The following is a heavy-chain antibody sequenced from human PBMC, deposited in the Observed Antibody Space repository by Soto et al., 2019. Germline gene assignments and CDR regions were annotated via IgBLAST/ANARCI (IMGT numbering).Heavy chain of an antibody. V-gene: IGHV3-20*01. Sequence: EVQLVESGGGVVRPGGSLRLSCAASGFTFDDHGMNWVRQVPGKGLEWVSGINWNGVITNYADSVKGRFTISRDNGKNSLYLQMNSLRAEDTAFYQCVRGSGWHYSGYYMDVWGKGTTVIVSS. CDR3: VRGSGWHYSGYYMDV. J-gene: IGHJ6*03. CDR2: INWNGVIT. D-gene: IGHD1-7*01. CDR1: GFTFDDHG.